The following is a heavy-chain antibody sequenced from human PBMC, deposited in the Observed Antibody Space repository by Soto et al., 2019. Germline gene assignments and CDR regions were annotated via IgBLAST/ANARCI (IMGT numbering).Heavy chain of an antibody. J-gene: IGHJ4*01. Sequence: EVQLVESGGGLVQPGGSLRLSCAASGFTFSSYWMSWVRQAPGKGLEWVANIKQDGSEKYYMDSVKGRFTISRDNAKNSLYLQMNSLRAEDTAVFFCVRVTYSYGWTYDYWGQGTLVTVSS. CDR3: VRVTYSYGWTYDY. D-gene: IGHD3-16*01. V-gene: IGHV3-7*01. CDR2: IKQDGSEK. CDR1: GFTFSSYW.